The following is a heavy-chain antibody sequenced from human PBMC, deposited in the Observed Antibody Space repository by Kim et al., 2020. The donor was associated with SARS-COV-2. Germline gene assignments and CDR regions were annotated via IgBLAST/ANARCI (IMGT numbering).Heavy chain of an antibody. Sequence: SGTLSLTCTVSGGSISSYYWSWIRQPAGKGLEWIGRIYTSGSTNYNPSLKSRVTMSVDTSKNQFSLKLSSVTAADTAVYYCARESPRQWLVQGDYFDYWGQGTLVTVSS. J-gene: IGHJ4*02. CDR3: ARESPRQWLVQGDYFDY. D-gene: IGHD6-19*01. CDR2: IYTSGST. V-gene: IGHV4-4*07. CDR1: GGSISSYY.